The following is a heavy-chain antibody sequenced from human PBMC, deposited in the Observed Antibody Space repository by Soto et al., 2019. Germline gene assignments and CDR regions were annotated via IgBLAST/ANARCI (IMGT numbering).Heavy chain of an antibody. V-gene: IGHV3-33*01. J-gene: IGHJ4*02. CDR2: IWYDGSNK. D-gene: IGHD3-9*01. Sequence: PGGSLRLSCAASGFTFSSYGMHWVRQAPGKGLEWVAVIWYDGSNKYYADSVKGRFTISRDNSKNTLYLQMNSLRAEDTAVYYCARAQYDILTGYYGRPGPCDYWGQGTLVTVSS. CDR1: GFTFSSYG. CDR3: ARAQYDILTGYYGRPGPCDY.